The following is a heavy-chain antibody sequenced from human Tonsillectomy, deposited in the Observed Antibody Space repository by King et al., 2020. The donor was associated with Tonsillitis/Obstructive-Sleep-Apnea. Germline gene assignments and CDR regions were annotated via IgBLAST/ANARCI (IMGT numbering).Heavy chain of an antibody. J-gene: IGHJ3*02. V-gene: IGHV3-7*03. CDR2: IKEDGSEK. CDR1: GFTFSTFW. CDR3: ARVLDYYDSSGYRAFDI. Sequence: VQLVESGGGLVQPGGSLRLSCAASGFTFSTFWMSWVRQAPGKGLEWVANIKEDGSEKYYVDSVKGRFTISRDNDQNSLYLQMNSLRAEDTAVYYCARVLDYYDSSGYRAFDIWGQGTMVTVSS. D-gene: IGHD3-22*01.